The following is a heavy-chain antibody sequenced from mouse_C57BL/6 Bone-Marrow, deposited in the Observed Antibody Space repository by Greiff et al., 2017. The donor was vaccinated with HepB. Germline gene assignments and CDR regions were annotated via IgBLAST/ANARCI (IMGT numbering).Heavy chain of an antibody. D-gene: IGHD2-3*01. Sequence: EVQLVESGPGLVKPSQSLSLTCSVTGYSITSGYYWNWIRQFPGNKLEWMGYISYDGSNNYNPSLKNRISITRDTSKNQFFLKLNSVTTEDTATYYCARWLLSPYYAMDYWGQGTSVTVSS. CDR3: ARWLLSPYYAMDY. CDR1: GYSITSGYY. J-gene: IGHJ4*01. CDR2: ISYDGSN. V-gene: IGHV3-6*01.